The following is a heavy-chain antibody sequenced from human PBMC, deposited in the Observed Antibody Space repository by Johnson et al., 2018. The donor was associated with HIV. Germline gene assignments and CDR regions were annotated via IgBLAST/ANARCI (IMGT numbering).Heavy chain of an antibody. J-gene: IGHJ3*02. CDR3: ARVRGGTGHGAFDI. V-gene: IGHV3-30*04. CDR1: GFTFSS. CDR2: ISHDASNK. Sequence: QVQLVESGGGVVQPGRSLRLSCAASGFTFSSMHWDRQAPGKGLEWVAVISHDASNKYYADSVKGRFTISRDNSKNTLYLQMNSLRTEDTAVYYCARVRGGTGHGAFDIWGQGTMVTVSS.